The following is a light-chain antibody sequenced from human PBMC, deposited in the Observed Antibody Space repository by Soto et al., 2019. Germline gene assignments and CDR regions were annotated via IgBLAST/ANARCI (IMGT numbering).Light chain of an antibody. J-gene: IGLJ2*01. CDR3: QSFDSSLRGVL. V-gene: IGLV1-40*01. CDR1: SSNLGAGYD. CDR2: ADT. Sequence: QSVLTQPPSVSGAPGQTVTISCTGSSSNLGAGYDVHWYRQVAGTVPKVLIYADTNRPSGVPGRFSASKSGASASLTIAGLQAEDEADYYCQSFDSSLRGVLFGGGTQLTVL.